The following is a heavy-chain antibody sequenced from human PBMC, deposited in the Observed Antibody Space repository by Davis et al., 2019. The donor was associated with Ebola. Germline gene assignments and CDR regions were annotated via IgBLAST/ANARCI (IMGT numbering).Heavy chain of an antibody. CDR3: ARSGIGDTAMVIAYY. Sequence: ASVKDSCKASGYTFTSYDINWVRQATGQGLEWMGWMNPNSGNTGYAQKFQGRVTITADKSTSTAYMELSSLRSEDTAVYYCARSGIGDTAMVIAYYWGQGTLVTVSS. D-gene: IGHD5-18*01. CDR1: GYTFTSYD. CDR2: MNPNSGNT. V-gene: IGHV1-8*01. J-gene: IGHJ4*02.